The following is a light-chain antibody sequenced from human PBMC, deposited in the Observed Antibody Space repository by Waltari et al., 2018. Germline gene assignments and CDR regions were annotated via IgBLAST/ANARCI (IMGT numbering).Light chain of an antibody. V-gene: IGKV4-1*01. J-gene: IGKJ2*01. CDR1: QNLLWSSNFKNY. Sequence: DVVMTQSPDSLAVSLGARATLHCTSSQNLLWSSNFKNYLAWYQQKPGQPPKLLIYWASTREAGVPDRFSGSGSGTNFTLTISGLQAEDVAVYYCQQYYSTPPTFGQGTKLKIK. CDR2: WAS. CDR3: QQYYSTPPT.